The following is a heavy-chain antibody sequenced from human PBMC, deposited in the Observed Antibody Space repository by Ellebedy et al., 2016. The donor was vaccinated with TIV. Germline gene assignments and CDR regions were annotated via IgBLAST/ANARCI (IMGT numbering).Heavy chain of an antibody. CDR2: TDFSGNT. CDR1: RGSITRDF. CDR3: ARDDSEFDP. V-gene: IGHV4-59*13. J-gene: IGHJ5*02. D-gene: IGHD3-10*01. Sequence: MPSETLSLTCSVSRGSITRDFWSWIRQPPGRGLAWIAYTDFSGNTKYNPSLKSRVIISLDTSKNQISLRLTSVTPADTAVYYCARDDSEFDPWGQGTLVTVSS.